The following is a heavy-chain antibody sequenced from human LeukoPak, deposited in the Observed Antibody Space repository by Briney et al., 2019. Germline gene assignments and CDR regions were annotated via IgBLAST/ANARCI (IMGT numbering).Heavy chain of an antibody. V-gene: IGHV1-18*01. Sequence: GASVKVSCKASGYTFTSYGISWVRQAPGQGLEWMGWISAYNGNTNYAQKLQGRVTMTTDTSTSTAYMELRSLRSDDTAVYYCARGKLLGYCSGGSGYKQNNWFDPWGQGTLVTVSS. CDR3: ARGKLLGYCSGGSGYKQNNWFDP. D-gene: IGHD2-15*01. J-gene: IGHJ5*02. CDR1: GYTFTSYG. CDR2: ISAYNGNT.